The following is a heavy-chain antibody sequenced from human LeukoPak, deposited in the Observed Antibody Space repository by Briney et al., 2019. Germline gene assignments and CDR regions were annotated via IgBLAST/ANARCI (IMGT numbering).Heavy chain of an antibody. CDR3: ARGSWLVSLDH. V-gene: IGHV1-2*02. D-gene: IGHD6-19*01. J-gene: IGHJ4*02. CDR1: GYTFTVYY. Sequence: ASVNVSCKASGYTFTVYYIHWVRQAPGQGLEWMGWINPNSGGTNYAQKFQGRVTITRDTSISTAYMELSRLKSDDTAVYYCARGSWLVSLDHWGQGTLVTVSS. CDR2: INPNSGGT.